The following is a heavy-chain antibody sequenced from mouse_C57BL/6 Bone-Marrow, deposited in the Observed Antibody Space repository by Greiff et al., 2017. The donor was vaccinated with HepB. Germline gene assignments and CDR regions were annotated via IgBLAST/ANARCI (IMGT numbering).Heavy chain of an antibody. CDR1: GYAFSNYW. V-gene: IGHV1-80*01. D-gene: IGHD3-1*01. Sequence: VQLQESGAELVRPGSSVKISCKASGYAFSNYWMNWVKQRPGQGLEWIGQIYPGDGDSNHNGKFKGKATLTADKSSSAAYMQLSSLTSEDSAVYFCARGARATGFDTWGQGTTITVTS. CDR3: ARGARATGFDT. J-gene: IGHJ2*01. CDR2: IYPGDGDS.